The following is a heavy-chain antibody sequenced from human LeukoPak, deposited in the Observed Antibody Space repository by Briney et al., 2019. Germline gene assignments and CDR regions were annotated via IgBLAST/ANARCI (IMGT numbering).Heavy chain of an antibody. CDR3: ARGPGGWYGSYWFDP. D-gene: IGHD6-19*01. CDR2: INPNSGGT. CDR1: GYTFTGYY. V-gene: IGHV1-2*02. J-gene: IGHJ5*02. Sequence: ASVEVSCKASGYTFTGYYMHWVRQAPGQGLEWMGWINPNSGGTNYAQKFQGRVTMTRDTSISTAYMELSRLRSDDTAVYYCARGPGGWYGSYWFDPWGQGTLVTVSS.